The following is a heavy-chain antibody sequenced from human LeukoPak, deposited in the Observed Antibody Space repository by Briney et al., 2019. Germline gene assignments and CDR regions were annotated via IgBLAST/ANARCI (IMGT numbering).Heavy chain of an antibody. J-gene: IGHJ4*02. V-gene: IGHV4-34*01. Sequence: PSETLSLTCAVYGGSFSGYYWSWIRQPPGKGLEWIGEINHSGSTNYNPSLKSRVTISVDTSKNQFSLKLSSVTAADTAVYYCARLRWGLGYGDYLALYYFDYWGQGTLVTVSS. CDR2: INHSGST. CDR1: GGSFSGYY. D-gene: IGHD4-17*01. CDR3: ARLRWGLGYGDYLALYYFDY.